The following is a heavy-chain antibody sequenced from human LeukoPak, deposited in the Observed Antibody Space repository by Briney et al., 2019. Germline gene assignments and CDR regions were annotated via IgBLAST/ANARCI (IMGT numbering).Heavy chain of an antibody. V-gene: IGHV1-69*05. Sequence: SVTVSCKASGGTFRSYAISWVRQAPGQGLEWMGGIIPIFGTANYAQKFQGRVTITTDESMSTAYMELSSLRSEDTAVYYCASGAVQYQLPDYFQHWGQGTLVTVSS. CDR1: GGTFRSYA. D-gene: IGHD2-2*01. CDR2: IIPIFGTA. CDR3: ASGAVQYQLPDYFQH. J-gene: IGHJ1*01.